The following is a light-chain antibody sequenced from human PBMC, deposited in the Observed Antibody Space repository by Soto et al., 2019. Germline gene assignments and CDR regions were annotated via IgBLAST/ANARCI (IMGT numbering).Light chain of an antibody. V-gene: IGLV2-14*01. CDR3: ATWDDSLNGYV. CDR2: TNN. Sequence: QSALTQPASVSGSPGQSITISCTGTSSDVGGYNYVSWYQQHPGKAPKLLIYTNNRRPSGVPDRFSGSKSGTSASLAISGLQSGDESDYYCATWDDSLNGYVFGSGTKLTVL. J-gene: IGLJ1*01. CDR1: SSDVGGYNY.